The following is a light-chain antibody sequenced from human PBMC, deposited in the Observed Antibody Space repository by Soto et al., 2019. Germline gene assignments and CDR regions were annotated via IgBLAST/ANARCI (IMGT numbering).Light chain of an antibody. Sequence: EIVLTQSPATLSLSPGERATLSCRASQSVSSYLAWYQQKPGQAPRLLIYAASNRATGIPARFSGRGSGTDFALTISSLEPEDFAVYYCQQRSNWPPYTFGQGTKLEIK. J-gene: IGKJ2*01. CDR1: QSVSSY. CDR2: AAS. CDR3: QQRSNWPPYT. V-gene: IGKV3-11*01.